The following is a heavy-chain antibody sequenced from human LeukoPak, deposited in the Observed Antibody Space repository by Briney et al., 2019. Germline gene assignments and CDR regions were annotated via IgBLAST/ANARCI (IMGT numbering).Heavy chain of an antibody. CDR1: GFTFDDYS. Sequence: GGSLRLSCAASGFTFDDYSMHWVRQAPGKGLEWVSGISWYSDSIDYADSVKGRFTISRDNAKNSLYLQMNSLRAEDTAVYYCARDLEELVATYGGGYYYMDVWGKGTTVTISS. V-gene: IGHV3-9*01. CDR3: ARDLEELVATYGGGYYYMDV. D-gene: IGHD5-12*01. J-gene: IGHJ6*03. CDR2: ISWYSDSI.